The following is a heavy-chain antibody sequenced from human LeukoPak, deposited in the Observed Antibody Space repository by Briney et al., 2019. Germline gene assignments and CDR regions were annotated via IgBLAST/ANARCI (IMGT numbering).Heavy chain of an antibody. CDR3: AKDSSLQWLGTFDY. V-gene: IGHV3-30*18. D-gene: IGHD6-19*01. CDR2: ISYDGSNK. J-gene: IGHJ4*02. Sequence: GGSLRLSCAASGFTSSSYGMHWVRQAPGKGLEWVAVISYDGSNKYYADSVKGRFTISRDNSKNTLYLQMNSLRAEDTAVYYCAKDSSLQWLGTFDYWGQGTLVTVSS. CDR1: GFTSSSYG.